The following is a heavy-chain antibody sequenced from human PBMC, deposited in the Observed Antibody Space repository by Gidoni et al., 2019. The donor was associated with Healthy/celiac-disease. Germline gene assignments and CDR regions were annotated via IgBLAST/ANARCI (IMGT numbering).Heavy chain of an antibody. J-gene: IGHJ6*02. V-gene: IGHV3-53*01. Sequence: EVQLVESGGGLIQPGGSLRLSCAAPGFTVSSNYMSWVRQAPGKGLEWVSVIYSGGSTYYADSVKGRFTISRDNSKNTLYLQMNSLRAEDTAVYYCARVALAVAGTYKYYSYGMDVWGQGTTVTVSS. D-gene: IGHD6-19*01. CDR3: ARVALAVAGTYKYYSYGMDV. CDR1: GFTVSSNY. CDR2: IYSGGST.